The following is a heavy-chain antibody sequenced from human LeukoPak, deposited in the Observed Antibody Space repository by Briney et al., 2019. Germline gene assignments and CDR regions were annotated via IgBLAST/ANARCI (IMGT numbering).Heavy chain of an antibody. Sequence: GGSLRLSCAASGFTFSDYWMIWFRHAPGKGLEWVAHISQDGSVKNYVDSVKGRFTISRDNANKFSYLQMNSLRADDTAVYYCAKDKHWNVCDYWGRGTLVTVSS. CDR1: GFTFSDYW. CDR3: AKDKHWNVCDY. CDR2: ISQDGSVK. D-gene: IGHD1-1*01. V-gene: IGHV3-7*04. J-gene: IGHJ4*02.